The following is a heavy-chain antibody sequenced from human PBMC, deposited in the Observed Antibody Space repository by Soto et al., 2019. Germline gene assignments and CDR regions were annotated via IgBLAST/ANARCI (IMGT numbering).Heavy chain of an antibody. D-gene: IGHD6-19*01. CDR1: GFTFSSYA. CDR2: ISGSGGST. Sequence: GGSLRLSCAASGFTFSSYAMSWVRQAPGKGLEWVSAISGSGGSTYYADSVKGRFTISRDNSKNTLYLQMNSLRAEDTAVYYCAKDSFPIAVAGIFYFDYWGQGTLVTVSS. V-gene: IGHV3-23*01. J-gene: IGHJ4*02. CDR3: AKDSFPIAVAGIFYFDY.